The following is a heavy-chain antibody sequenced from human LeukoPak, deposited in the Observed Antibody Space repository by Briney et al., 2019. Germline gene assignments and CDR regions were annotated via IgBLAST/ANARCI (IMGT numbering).Heavy chain of an antibody. V-gene: IGHV1-69*13. CDR2: IIPISGTA. D-gene: IGHD3-9*01. Sequence: GASVKVSCKASGGTFSSYAISWVRQAPGQGLEWMGGIIPISGTANYAQKSQGRVTITADESTSTAYMELSSLRSEDTAVYYCARDGPYTIFAAGGYFDYWGQGTLVTVSS. CDR3: ARDGPYTIFAAGGYFDY. CDR1: GGTFSSYA. J-gene: IGHJ4*02.